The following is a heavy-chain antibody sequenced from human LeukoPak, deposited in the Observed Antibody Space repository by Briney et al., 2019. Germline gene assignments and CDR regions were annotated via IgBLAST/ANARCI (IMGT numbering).Heavy chain of an antibody. J-gene: IGHJ4*02. D-gene: IGHD4-17*01. CDR1: GFTFSSYA. Sequence: GGSLRLSCAASGFTFSSYAMHWVRQAPGKGLEWVAVISYDGSNKYYADSVKGRFTISRDNSKNTLYLQMNSLRAEDTAVYYCARDPDYGDYMYYFDYWGQGTLVTVSS. CDR2: ISYDGSNK. V-gene: IGHV3-30-3*01. CDR3: ARDPDYGDYMYYFDY.